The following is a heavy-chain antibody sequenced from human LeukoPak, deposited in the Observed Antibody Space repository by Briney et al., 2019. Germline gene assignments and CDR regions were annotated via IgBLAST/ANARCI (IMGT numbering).Heavy chain of an antibody. Sequence: SVKVSCKASGGTFSSYAISWVRQAPGQGLEWMGGIIPIFGTANYAQKFQGRVTITADESTSTAYMELRSLRSDDTAVYYCARDWNYVNDDFDIWGQGTMVTVSS. CDR2: IIPIFGTA. D-gene: IGHD1-7*01. CDR3: ARDWNYVNDDFDI. CDR1: GGTFSSYA. V-gene: IGHV1-69*01. J-gene: IGHJ3*02.